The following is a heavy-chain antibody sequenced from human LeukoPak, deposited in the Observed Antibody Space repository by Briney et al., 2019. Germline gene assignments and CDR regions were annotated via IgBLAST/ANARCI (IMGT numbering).Heavy chain of an antibody. D-gene: IGHD3-22*01. V-gene: IGHV4-39*07. CDR3: ARDPAPSSGYYYVGLIDY. CDR2: IFHSGRT. Sequence: PSETLSLTCTVSGGSISSSSSYWGWIRQPPGKGLEWIGHIFHSGRTSYNPSLMSRVTISVDTSKNQFSLKMNPVTAADTAVYYCARDPAPSSGYYYVGLIDYWGQGTLVTVSS. CDR1: GGSISSSSSY. J-gene: IGHJ4*02.